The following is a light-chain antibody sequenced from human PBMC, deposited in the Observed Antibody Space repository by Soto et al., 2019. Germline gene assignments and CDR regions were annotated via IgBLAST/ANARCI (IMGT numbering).Light chain of an antibody. CDR3: AAWDDSLNGLV. Sequence: QSVLTQPPSASGTPGQRVTISCSGSSSNIGSNTVKWYQHPPGTAPKLLIYTNSQRPSGVPDRFSGPKSGTSASLAISGLQSEDEADYYCAAWDDSLNGLVFGTGTKVTVL. J-gene: IGLJ1*01. V-gene: IGLV1-44*01. CDR1: SSNIGSNT. CDR2: TNS.